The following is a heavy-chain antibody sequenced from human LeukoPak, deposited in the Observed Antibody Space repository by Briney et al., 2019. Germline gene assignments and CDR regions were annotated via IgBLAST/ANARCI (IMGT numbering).Heavy chain of an antibody. J-gene: IGHJ4*02. CDR3: ARVLQYGDYGGFGY. V-gene: IGHV3-30*04. CDR1: GFTFSSYA. D-gene: IGHD4-17*01. CDR2: IRYDGSSK. Sequence: GGSLRLSCAASGFTFSSYAMHWVRQAPGKGLEWLAVIRYDGSSKYYAESVKGRFTISRDNSKNTLYLQMNRLRAVDTAVYYCARVLQYGDYGGFGYWGQGTLVTVSS.